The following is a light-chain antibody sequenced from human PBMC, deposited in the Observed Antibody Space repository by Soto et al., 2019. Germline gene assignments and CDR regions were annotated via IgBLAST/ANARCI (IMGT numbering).Light chain of an antibody. CDR3: GSYEGDNNLV. J-gene: IGLJ3*02. Sequence: QSALTQPPSASGSPGQSVTISCTGTSSDVGGYNYVSWYQQHPGKAPKLMIYEVSKRPSGVPDRFSGSKSGNTASLTVSGLQAEDEAVSYCGSYEGDNNLVFGGGTQRTFL. CDR2: EVS. V-gene: IGLV2-8*01. CDR1: SSDVGGYNY.